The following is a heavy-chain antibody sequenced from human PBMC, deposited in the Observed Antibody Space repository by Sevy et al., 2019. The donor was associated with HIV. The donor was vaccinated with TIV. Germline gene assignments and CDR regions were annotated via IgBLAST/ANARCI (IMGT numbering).Heavy chain of an antibody. D-gene: IGHD2-15*01. CDR2: IYHSGST. J-gene: IGHJ3*02. V-gene: IGHV4-30-2*01. Sequence: SETLSLTCAVSGGSIGSGGYSWSWIRQPPGKGLEWIGYIYHSGSTYYHPSLKSRVTISVDRSKNQFSLKLSSVTAADTAVYYCARGGLPQGLYCSGGSCSRGAFDIWGQGTMVTVSS. CDR3: ARGGLPQGLYCSGGSCSRGAFDI. CDR1: GGSIGSGGYS.